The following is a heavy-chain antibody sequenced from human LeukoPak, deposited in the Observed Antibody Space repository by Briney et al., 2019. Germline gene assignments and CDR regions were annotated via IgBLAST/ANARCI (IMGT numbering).Heavy chain of an antibody. CDR1: GGSISSGGYY. Sequence: PSETLSLTCTVSGGSISSGGYYWSWIRQHPGKGLEWIGYIYYSGSTYYNPSLKSRVTISVDTSKNQFSLKLSSVTAADTAVYYCARGLPAYDYSNIGTYYYGMDVWGQGTTVTVSS. D-gene: IGHD4-11*01. V-gene: IGHV4-31*03. CDR2: IYYSGST. J-gene: IGHJ6*02. CDR3: ARGLPAYDYSNIGTYYYGMDV.